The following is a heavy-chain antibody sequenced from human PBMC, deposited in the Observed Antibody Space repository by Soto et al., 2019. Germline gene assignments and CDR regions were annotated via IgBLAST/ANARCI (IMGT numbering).Heavy chain of an antibody. CDR3: AADDGAGLKY. V-gene: IGHV3-74*01. CDR2: IRTDAQMT. CDR1: GLTLSHYW. D-gene: IGHD3-16*01. Sequence: DVQVVESAGGLVQPGGSLRLSCEVSGLTLSHYWMNWIRQSPGKGLMWVTHIRTDAQMTNYANSVRGRFTVSRDNARNTVYLQTNSLRVDDPAVYDCAADDGAGLKYWGQGTWVTVSS. J-gene: IGHJ4*02.